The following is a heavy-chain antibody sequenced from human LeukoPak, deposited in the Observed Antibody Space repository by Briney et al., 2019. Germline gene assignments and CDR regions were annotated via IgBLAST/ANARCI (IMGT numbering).Heavy chain of an antibody. D-gene: IGHD3-9*01. Sequence: SVKVSCKASGYTFTSYDINWGRQATGQGLEWMGGIITIFGTANYAQKFQGRVTITADESTSTAYMELSSLRSEDTAVYYCARDWGYYDILTGYYAGEDYWGQGTLVTVSS. J-gene: IGHJ4*02. CDR3: ARDWGYYDILTGYYAGEDY. V-gene: IGHV1-69*13. CDR1: GYTFTSYD. CDR2: IITIFGTA.